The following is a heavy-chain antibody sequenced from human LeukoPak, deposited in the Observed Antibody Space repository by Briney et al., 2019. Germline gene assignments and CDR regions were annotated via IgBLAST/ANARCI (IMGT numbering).Heavy chain of an antibody. Sequence: GGSLRLSCAASGSTVSSNYMSWVRQAPGKGLEWVSVIYSGGSTYYADSVKGRFTISRDNSKNTLYLQMNSLRAEDTAVYYCARGPYYDAPKGDYWGQGTLVTVSS. CDR3: ARGPYYDAPKGDY. CDR2: IYSGGST. D-gene: IGHD3-22*01. CDR1: GSTVSSNY. V-gene: IGHV3-53*01. J-gene: IGHJ4*02.